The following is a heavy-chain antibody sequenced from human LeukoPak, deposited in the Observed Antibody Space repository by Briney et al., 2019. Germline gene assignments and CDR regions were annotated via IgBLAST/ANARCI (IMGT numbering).Heavy chain of an antibody. J-gene: IGHJ6*02. CDR2: IYPGDSDT. D-gene: IGHD5-12*01. CDR1: GYSFTNYW. Sequence: GESLKISCKGSGYSFTNYWIGWVRQMPGKGLEWMGIIYPGDSDTRYSPSFQGQVSISADKSISSAYLQWSSLKASDTAMYYCARISGGYDYYYYGMDVWGQGTTVTVSS. V-gene: IGHV5-51*01. CDR3: ARISGGYDYYYYGMDV.